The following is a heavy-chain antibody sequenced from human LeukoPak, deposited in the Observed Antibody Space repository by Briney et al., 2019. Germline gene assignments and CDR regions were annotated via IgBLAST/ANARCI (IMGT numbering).Heavy chain of an antibody. CDR1: GGSISSYY. D-gene: IGHD2-15*01. CDR3: ARDGNYYGMDV. Sequence: SETLSLTCTVSGGSISSYYRSWIRQPPGKGLEWIGYIYYSGSTNYNPSLKSRVTISVDTSKNQFSLKLSSVTAADTAVYYCARDGNYYGMDVWGQGTTVTVSS. CDR2: IYYSGST. J-gene: IGHJ6*02. V-gene: IGHV4-59*01.